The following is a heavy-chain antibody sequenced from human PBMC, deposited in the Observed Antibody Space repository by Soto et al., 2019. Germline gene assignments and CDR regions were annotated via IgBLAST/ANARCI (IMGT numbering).Heavy chain of an antibody. D-gene: IGHD6-19*01. Sequence: SETLSLTCSVSGDSISDYYWSWIRQPAGKGLEWIGRIHASGSTISNPSLRSRVGLSVDTSKNQFSLKLNSLTAADTAMYYCARSGYSSGWYTAFDSWSQGTLVTV. J-gene: IGHJ4*02. CDR2: IHASGST. CDR3: ARSGYSSGWYTAFDS. V-gene: IGHV4-4*07. CDR1: GDSISDYY.